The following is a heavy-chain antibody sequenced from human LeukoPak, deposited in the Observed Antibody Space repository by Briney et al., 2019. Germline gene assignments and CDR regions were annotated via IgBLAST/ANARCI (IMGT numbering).Heavy chain of an antibody. CDR2: IYYTGST. D-gene: IGHD6-13*01. Sequence: SETLSLTCTVSGGSISSSSYYWGWIRQPPGKGLEWVGSIYYTGSTYYNPSLKSRVTISVDTSKNQFSLKLSSVTAADTAVYYCARGAAAAIDYWGQGTLVTVSS. V-gene: IGHV4-39*07. CDR1: GGSISSSSYY. CDR3: ARGAAAAIDY. J-gene: IGHJ4*02.